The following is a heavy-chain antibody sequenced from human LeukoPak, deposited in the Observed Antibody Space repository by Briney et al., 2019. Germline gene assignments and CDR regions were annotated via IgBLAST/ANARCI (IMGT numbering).Heavy chain of an antibody. J-gene: IGHJ4*02. D-gene: IGHD3-22*01. V-gene: IGHV3-7*01. CDR1: GFTFSNYG. CDR2: IKQDGSEK. Sequence: PGESLRLSCAASGFTFSNYGMSWVRQAPGKGLEWVANIKQDGSEKYYVDSVKGRFTISRDNAKNSLYLQMNSLRAEDTAVYYCARVSPTSGYSFDYWGQGTLVTVSS. CDR3: ARVSPTSGYSFDY.